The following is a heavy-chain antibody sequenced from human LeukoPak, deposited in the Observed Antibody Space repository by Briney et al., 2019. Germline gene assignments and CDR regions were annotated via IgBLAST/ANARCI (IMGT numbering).Heavy chain of an antibody. CDR3: ASLSVAGTVVSVVGNHDY. D-gene: IGHD6-19*01. V-gene: IGHV3-7*01. J-gene: IGHJ4*02. Sequence: SGGSLTLSCAASGFTFSYHWMTWVRQAPGKGLEWVANIKNDGTVKNYVDSVKGRFTISRDNAKNSLYLQMNSLRAEDTAVYYCASLSVAGTVVSVVGNHDYWGQGTLVTVSS. CDR1: GFTFSYHW. CDR2: IKNDGTVK.